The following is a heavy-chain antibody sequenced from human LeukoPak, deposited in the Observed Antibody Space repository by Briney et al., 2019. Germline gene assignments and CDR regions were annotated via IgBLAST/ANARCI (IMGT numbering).Heavy chain of an antibody. V-gene: IGHV1-2*02. D-gene: IGHD3-10*01. CDR2: INLNSGGT. Sequence: ASVKVSCKASGYTFTGYYMHWVRQAPGQGLEWMGWINLNSGGTNDAQKFQDRGTMTRDTSISTAYMELSRLRSDDTAVYYCARALPLLLWFGESLDYWGQGTLVTVSS. J-gene: IGHJ4*02. CDR1: GYTFTGYY. CDR3: ARALPLLLWFGESLDY.